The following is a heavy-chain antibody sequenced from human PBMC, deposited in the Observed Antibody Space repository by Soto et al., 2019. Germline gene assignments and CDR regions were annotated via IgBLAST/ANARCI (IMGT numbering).Heavy chain of an antibody. V-gene: IGHV3-23*01. CDR3: AKKVLFVPAAPSDRFDP. CDR2: ISGSGGST. CDR1: GFTFGSYA. Sequence: EVQLLESGGGLVQPGGSLRLSCAASGFTFGSYAMSWVRQPPGKGLEWVSGISGSGGSTYYADSVKGRFTISRDNSKSTVYLQMNSLRAEDTAVYYCAKKVLFVPAAPSDRFDPWGQGTLVTVSS. J-gene: IGHJ5*02. D-gene: IGHD2-2*01.